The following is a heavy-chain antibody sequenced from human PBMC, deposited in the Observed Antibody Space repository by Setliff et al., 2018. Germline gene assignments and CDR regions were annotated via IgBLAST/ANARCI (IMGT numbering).Heavy chain of an antibody. Sequence: GGSLRLSCAASGFTFSTYEMNWVRQAPGKGLEWVSYISSDGSTVFYADSVKGRFTISRDNSKNTLYLQMNSLRAEDTAVYYCARGYTGDFHWGQGTLVTVSS. CDR3: ARGYTGDFH. D-gene: IGHD7-27*01. CDR2: ISSDGSTV. V-gene: IGHV3-48*03. J-gene: IGHJ4*02. CDR1: GFTFSTYE.